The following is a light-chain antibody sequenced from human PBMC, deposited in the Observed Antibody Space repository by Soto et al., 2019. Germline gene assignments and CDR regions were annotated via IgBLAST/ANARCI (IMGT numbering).Light chain of an antibody. J-gene: IGLJ1*01. CDR1: SSDVGGYNY. V-gene: IGLV2-14*01. CDR3: SSYTSSSTLCWV. Sequence: QSALTQPASVSGSPGQSITISCTGTSSDVGGYNYVSWYQQHPGKAPKLMIYEVSNRPSGVSNRFSGSKSGNTASLTISGLQAEDEADYYCSSYTSSSTLCWVLGTGTKLTVL. CDR2: EVS.